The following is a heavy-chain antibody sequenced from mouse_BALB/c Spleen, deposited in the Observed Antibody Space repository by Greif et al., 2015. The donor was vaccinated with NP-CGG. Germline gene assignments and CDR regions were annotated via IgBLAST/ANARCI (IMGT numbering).Heavy chain of an antibody. CDR3: ARWGGNYGGAMDY. CDR2: IDPSDSYT. Sequence: VHLVESGAELVKPGASVKLSCKASGYTFTSYWMHWVKQRPGQGLEWIGEIDPSDSYTNYNQKFKGKATLTVDKSSSTAYMQLSSLTSEDSAVYYCARWGGNYGGAMDYWGQGTSVTVSS. V-gene: IGHV1-69*02. J-gene: IGHJ4*01. CDR1: GYTFTSYW. D-gene: IGHD2-1*01.